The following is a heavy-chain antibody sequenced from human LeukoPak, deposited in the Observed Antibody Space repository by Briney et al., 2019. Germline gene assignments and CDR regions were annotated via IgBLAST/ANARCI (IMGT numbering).Heavy chain of an antibody. J-gene: IGHJ1*01. CDR1: GDSVSSNSAT. CDR2: TYYRSKWYK. CDR3: ARGPSYFQH. V-gene: IGHV6-1*01. Sequence: SQTLSLTCAISGDSVSSNSATWNWIRQSPSRGLERLGRTYYRSKWYKYYAVSVKGRITINPDTSKNQFSLQLNSVPPADTAVYYCARGPSYFQHWGQGTLVTVSS.